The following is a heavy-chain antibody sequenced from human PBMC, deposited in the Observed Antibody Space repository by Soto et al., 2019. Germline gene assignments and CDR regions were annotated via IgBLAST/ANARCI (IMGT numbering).Heavy chain of an antibody. CDR2: INSDGSST. V-gene: IGHV3-74*01. J-gene: IGHJ3*02. D-gene: IGHD3-10*01. CDR1: GFTFSSYW. Sequence: GGSLRLSCAASGFTFSSYWMHWVRQAPGKGLVWVSRINSDGSSTSYADSVKGRFTISRDNAKNTLYLQMRSLRAEDTAVYYCARPFYASGSYYPLDAFDIWGQGTMVTVSS. CDR3: ARPFYASGSYYPLDAFDI.